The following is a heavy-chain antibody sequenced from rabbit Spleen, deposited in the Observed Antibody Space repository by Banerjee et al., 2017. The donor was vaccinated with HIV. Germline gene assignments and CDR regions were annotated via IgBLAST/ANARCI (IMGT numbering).Heavy chain of an antibody. J-gene: IGHJ6*01. V-gene: IGHV1S45*01. CDR1: GVSFSGSSY. D-gene: IGHD1-1*01. Sequence: QEQLEESGGGLVKPGGTLTLTCKASGVSFSGSSYMCWVRQAPGKGLEWIACIDGGTSGFTYFASWAKGRFTISKTSSTTVTLQMTSLTAADTATYFCARDTSSSFSSYGMDLWGQGTQVTVS. CDR2: IDGGTSGFT. CDR3: ARDTSSSFSSYGMDL.